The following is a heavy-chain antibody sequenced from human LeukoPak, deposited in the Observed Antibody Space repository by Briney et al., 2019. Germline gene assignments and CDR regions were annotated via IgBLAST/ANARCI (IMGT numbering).Heavy chain of an antibody. CDR1: GLSPVENG. V-gene: IGHV3-20*01. CDR3: AGNSGGSYHRESDY. Sequence: PGGSLRLSCAASGLSPVENGLCWDRQAPGKGLEWVSGINWNGGSTGYADSVKGRFTISRDNAKNSLYLQMNSMIAEDTALYHCAGNSGGSYHRESDYWGQGTLVTVSS. D-gene: IGHD1-26*01. J-gene: IGHJ4*02. CDR2: INWNGGST.